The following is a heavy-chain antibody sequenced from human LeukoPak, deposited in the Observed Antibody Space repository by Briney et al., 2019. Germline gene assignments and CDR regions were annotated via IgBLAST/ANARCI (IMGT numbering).Heavy chain of an antibody. Sequence: ASVKVSCKDSEYTFTGYYMHWVRQAPGQGLEWMGWLNPNSGGTNYAQKFQGRVTMTRDTSISTAYMELSRLRSDDTAVYYCARVGFDDSSGYYYNLVYAFDIWGQGTMVTVSS. J-gene: IGHJ3*02. V-gene: IGHV1-2*02. CDR3: ARVGFDDSSGYYYNLVYAFDI. CDR2: LNPNSGGT. CDR1: EYTFTGYY. D-gene: IGHD3-22*01.